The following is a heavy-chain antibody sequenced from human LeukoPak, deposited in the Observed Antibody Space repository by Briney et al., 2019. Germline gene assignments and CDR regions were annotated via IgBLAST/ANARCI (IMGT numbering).Heavy chain of an antibody. D-gene: IGHD3-3*01. J-gene: IGHJ4*02. Sequence: GGSLRLSCAASRFTLSTYWMSWVRQAPGKELEWVAHIKQDGSREYYVDSVKGRFTISRDSAKNSLYLQMNSLRAEDTAVYYCARGVPYDSWSGPHYSDYWGQGTLVTVSS. CDR2: IKQDGSRE. CDR1: RFTLSTYW. V-gene: IGHV3-7*01. CDR3: ARGVPYDSWSGPHYSDY.